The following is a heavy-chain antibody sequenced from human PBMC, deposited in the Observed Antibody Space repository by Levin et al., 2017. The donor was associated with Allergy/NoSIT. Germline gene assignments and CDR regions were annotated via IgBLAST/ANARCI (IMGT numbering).Heavy chain of an antibody. V-gene: IGHV3-15*01. CDR2: IKSKTDGGTV. J-gene: IGHJ4*02. Sequence: GGSLRLSCVASGITFSNAWLSWSRQAPGKGLEWVGRIKSKTDGGTVEYAAPVKGRFTISRDDSKNTLYLQLNSLQTEDPAVYFCTTDSSSWYYFDYWGQGTLVTVSS. CDR1: GITFSNAW. CDR3: TTDSSSWYYFDY. D-gene: IGHD6-13*01.